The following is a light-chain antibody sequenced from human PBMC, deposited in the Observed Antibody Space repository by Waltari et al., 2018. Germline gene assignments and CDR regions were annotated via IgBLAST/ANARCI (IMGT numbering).Light chain of an antibody. Sequence: IVLTQSPGPLSLSPGESATLSCRTSQSVTKSLAWYQQTPGQAPRLLIYGASNRATGIPDRFSGSGSGTDFSLTISSLEPEDFAVYYCQHYLRLPVTFGQGTKVEVK. V-gene: IGKV3-20*01. J-gene: IGKJ1*01. CDR1: QSVTKS. CDR3: QHYLRLPVT. CDR2: GAS.